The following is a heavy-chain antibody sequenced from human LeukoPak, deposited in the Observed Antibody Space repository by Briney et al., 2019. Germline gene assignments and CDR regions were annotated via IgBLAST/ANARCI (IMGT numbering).Heavy chain of an antibody. Sequence: GSLRLSCAASGFTFSSYWMHCVRQAPGKGLVWVSRINSDGSSTSYADSVKGRFTISRDNAKNTLYLQMNSLRAEDTAVYYCARAAVADSFDIWGQGTMVTVSS. CDR2: INSDGSST. D-gene: IGHD2-15*01. CDR1: GFTFSSYW. CDR3: ARAAVADSFDI. J-gene: IGHJ3*02. V-gene: IGHV3-74*01.